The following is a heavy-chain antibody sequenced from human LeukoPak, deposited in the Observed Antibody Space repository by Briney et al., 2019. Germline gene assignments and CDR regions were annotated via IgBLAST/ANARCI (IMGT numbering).Heavy chain of an antibody. V-gene: IGHV4-34*01. CDR1: GGSFSGYY. CDR2: INHSGSS. Sequence: SETLSLTCAVYGGSFSGYYWTWIRQPPGKGLEWIGEINHSGSSNYNPSLKSRVTISVDTSKNQFSLKLTSVTAADTAVYYCARAPGIAAAGTHFDVWGQGTLVTVSS. J-gene: IGHJ4*02. D-gene: IGHD6-13*01. CDR3: ARAPGIAAAGTHFDV.